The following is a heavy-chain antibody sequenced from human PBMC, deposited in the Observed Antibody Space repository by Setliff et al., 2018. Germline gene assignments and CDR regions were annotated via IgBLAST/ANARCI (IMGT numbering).Heavy chain of an antibody. D-gene: IGHD1-26*01. CDR1: GYTFTSYD. Sequence: ASVKVSCKASGYTFTSYDINWVLQATGQGREWMGWMNPNSGNTGYAQKFQGRVTMTRNTSISTAYMELSSLRSEDTAVYYWARDLGQWALDFWGQGTLVTVSS. CDR2: MNPNSGNT. CDR3: ARDLGQWALDF. J-gene: IGHJ4*02. V-gene: IGHV1-8*02.